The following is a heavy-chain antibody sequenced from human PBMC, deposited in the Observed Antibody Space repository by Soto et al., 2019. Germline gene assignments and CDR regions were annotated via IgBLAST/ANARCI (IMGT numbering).Heavy chain of an antibody. CDR3: ARVYIAANWFDP. CDR2: ISAYNGNT. D-gene: IGHD6-6*01. CDR1: GYTFTSYG. J-gene: IGHJ5*02. V-gene: IGHV1-18*01. Sequence: QVQLVQSGAEVKKPGASVKFSCKASGYTFTSYGISWVRQAPGQGLEWMGWISAYNGNTNYEKKFQGRVTMTTDPSPSTDYMELRSLRSDDTAVYFCARVYIAANWFDPWGQGTLVTVSS.